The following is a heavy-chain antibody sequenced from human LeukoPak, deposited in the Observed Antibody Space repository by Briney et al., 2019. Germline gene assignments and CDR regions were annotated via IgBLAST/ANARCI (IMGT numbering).Heavy chain of an antibody. D-gene: IGHD3-3*01. V-gene: IGHV4-30-2*01. Sequence: SQTLSLTCTVSGGSISSGGYYWSWIRQPPGKGLEWIGYIYHSGSTYYNPSLKSRVTISVDRSKNQFSLKLSSVTAADTAVYYCARGYYGYYYMDVWGKGTTVTVSS. CDR3: ARGYYGYYYMDV. CDR1: GGSISSGGYY. CDR2: IYHSGST. J-gene: IGHJ6*03.